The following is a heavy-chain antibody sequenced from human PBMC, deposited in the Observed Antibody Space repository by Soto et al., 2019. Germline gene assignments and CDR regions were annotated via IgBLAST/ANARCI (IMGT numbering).Heavy chain of an antibody. CDR2: IIPISDTT. D-gene: IGHD2-2*01. V-gene: IGHV1-69*01. CDR3: ARSQGSSTSLEIYYYYYYGMDV. J-gene: IGHJ6*02. CDR1: GGTFSSYA. Sequence: QVQLVQSGAEVKKPGSSVKVSCKASGGTFSSYAISWVRQAPGQGLEWMGGIIPISDTTNYAQKFQGRVTMTADESTSTAYMELSSLRSEDPAVYYCARSQGSSTSLEIYYYYYYGMDVWGQGTTVTVSS.